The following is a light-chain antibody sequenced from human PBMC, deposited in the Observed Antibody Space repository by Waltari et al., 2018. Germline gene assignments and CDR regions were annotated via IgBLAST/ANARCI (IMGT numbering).Light chain of an antibody. CDR2: LGS. CDR1: QSLLHSNGYNY. Sequence: MTQSPLSLPVTPGEPASISCRSSQSLLHSNGYNYLDWYLQKPGQSPQLLIYLGSNRASGVPDRFSGSGSGTDFTLEISRVEAEDVGVYYCMQALQTPLTFGGGTKVEIK. V-gene: IGKV2-28*01. J-gene: IGKJ4*01. CDR3: MQALQTPLT.